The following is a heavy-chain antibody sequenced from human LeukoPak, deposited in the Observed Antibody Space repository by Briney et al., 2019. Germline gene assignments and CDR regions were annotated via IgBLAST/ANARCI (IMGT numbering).Heavy chain of an antibody. J-gene: IGHJ4*02. V-gene: IGHV3-7*01. CDR2: IHPDGSET. CDR1: GFTFSTYW. CDR3: VRGGVEAGMDY. D-gene: IGHD6-19*01. Sequence: GGSLRLSCEASGFTFSTYWMGWVRQAPGKGPEWVANIHPDGSETSYVDSVKGRFTISRDNARKSMFLQMNSLGAEDAAVYYCVRGGVEAGMDYWGQGTLVTVSS.